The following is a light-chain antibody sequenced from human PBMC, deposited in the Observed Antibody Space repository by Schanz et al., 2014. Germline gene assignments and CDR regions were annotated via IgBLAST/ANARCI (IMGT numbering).Light chain of an antibody. Sequence: QSVLTQPPSVSGAPGQRVTISCSGSSSNIGAGYDVHWYQQLPGTAPKLLIYDNNSRPSGIPDRFSGSKSGTSATLGITGLQTGDEADYYCGTWDSSLSAVLFGGGTKLTVL. CDR1: SSNIGAGYD. V-gene: IGLV1-51*02. J-gene: IGLJ2*01. CDR3: GTWDSSLSAVL. CDR2: DNN.